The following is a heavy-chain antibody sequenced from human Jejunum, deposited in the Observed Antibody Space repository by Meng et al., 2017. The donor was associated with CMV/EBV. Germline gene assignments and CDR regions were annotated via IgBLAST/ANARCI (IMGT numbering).Heavy chain of an antibody. J-gene: IGHJ4*02. Sequence: QVHLLEFGAEVKKPGSSVKVSCTSSGGSVNNYAINWVRQAPGQGLEWMGGIIPIFRTPQYAQKFQGRLTITADGPTGTTFMELSSLTSDDTAIYYCARGFSNGYQPFDYWGQGTLVTVSS. CDR3: ARGFSNGYQPFDY. D-gene: IGHD2-2*01. CDR2: IIPIFRTP. CDR1: GGSVNNYA. V-gene: IGHV1-69*12.